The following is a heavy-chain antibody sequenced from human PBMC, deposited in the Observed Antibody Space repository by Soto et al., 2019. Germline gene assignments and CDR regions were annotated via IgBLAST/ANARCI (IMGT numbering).Heavy chain of an antibody. V-gene: IGHV4-30-4*01. CDR3: ARALIQLWPHYYYGMDV. D-gene: IGHD5-18*01. J-gene: IGHJ6*02. CDR2: IYYSGST. CDR1: GGSISSGDYY. Sequence: SETLSLTCTVSGGSISSGDYYWSWIRQPPGKGLEWIGYIYYSGSTYYNPSLKSRVTISVDTSKNQFSLKQTSVTAADTAVYYCARALIQLWPHYYYGMDVWGQGTTVTVSS.